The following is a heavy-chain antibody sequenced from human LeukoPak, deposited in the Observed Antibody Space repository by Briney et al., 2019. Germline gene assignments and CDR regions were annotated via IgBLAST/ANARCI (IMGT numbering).Heavy chain of an antibody. CDR1: GFTFSSYS. J-gene: IGHJ4*02. CDR2: ISSSSSNI. CDR3: ARDPPGAHLDY. Sequence: GGSLRLSCTASGFTFSSYSMNWVRQAPGKGLEWVSYISSSSSNIFYADSFKGRFTISRDNAQNSLYLQMNSLRVEGTAVYYCARDPPGAHLDYWGQGTLVTVSS. V-gene: IGHV3-21*01. D-gene: IGHD7-27*01.